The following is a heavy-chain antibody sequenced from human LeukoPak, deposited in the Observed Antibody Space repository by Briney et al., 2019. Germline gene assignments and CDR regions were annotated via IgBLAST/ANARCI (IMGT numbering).Heavy chain of an antibody. CDR1: GASISSYY. V-gene: IGHV4-34*01. D-gene: IGHD6-19*01. CDR2: INSSGST. Sequence: SETLSLTCAVYGASISSYYWNWIRQPPGKGLECIGEINSSGSTNYNPSLKSRVTISVDTSKNQFSLKLSSVTAADTALYYCARRAGRGYSSRWYLPIRPDDFDIWGDGKMLTLSS. J-gene: IGHJ3*02. CDR3: ARRAGRGYSSRWYLPIRPDDFDI.